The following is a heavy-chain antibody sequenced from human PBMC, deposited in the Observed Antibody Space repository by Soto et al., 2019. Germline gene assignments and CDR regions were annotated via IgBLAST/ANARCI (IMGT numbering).Heavy chain of an antibody. V-gene: IGHV4-34*01. CDR2: INHSGST. D-gene: IGHD3-22*01. J-gene: IGHJ6*04. Sequence: SETLSLTCAVYGGSFSGYYWSWIRQPPGKGLEWIGEINHSGSTNYNPSLKSRVTISVDTSKNQFSLKLSSVTAADTAVYYCARVGQGSSGYYYVRGYYGMDVWGKGTKVKVS. CDR3: ARVGQGSSGYYYVRGYYGMDV. CDR1: GGSFSGYY.